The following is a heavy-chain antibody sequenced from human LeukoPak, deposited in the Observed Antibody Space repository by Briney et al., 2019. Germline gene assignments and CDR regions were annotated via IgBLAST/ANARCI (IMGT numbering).Heavy chain of an antibody. CDR1: GGTFSSYA. V-gene: IGHV1-69*13. Sequence: SVKVSCKASGGTFSSYAMSWVRQAPGQGLEWMGGIIPIFGTANYAQKFQGRVTFTADQSTSRAYMELSSLRAEDTAVYYCARGGGSGYYRSAFDIWGQGTMVTVSS. D-gene: IGHD3-22*01. CDR2: IIPIFGTA. CDR3: ARGGGSGYYRSAFDI. J-gene: IGHJ3*02.